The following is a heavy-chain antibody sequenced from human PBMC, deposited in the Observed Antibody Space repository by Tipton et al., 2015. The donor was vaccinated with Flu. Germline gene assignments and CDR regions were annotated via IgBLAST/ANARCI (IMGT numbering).Heavy chain of an antibody. J-gene: IGHJ5*02. CDR2: VSRSGST. CDR1: GDSISSDYH. Sequence: TLSLTCAVSGDSISSDYHWGWIRQFPGKGLEWIGTVSRSGSTVYNPSLTSRVTISVDSSRNRFSLKVKSVTAADTAVYYCARRHYSNYVSEPKNWFDLWGQGTLVTVSS. D-gene: IGHD4-11*01. CDR3: ARRHYSNYVSEPKNWFDL. V-gene: IGHV4-38-2*01.